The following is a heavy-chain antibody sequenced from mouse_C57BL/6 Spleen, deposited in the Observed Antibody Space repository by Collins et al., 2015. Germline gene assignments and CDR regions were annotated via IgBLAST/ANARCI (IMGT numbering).Heavy chain of an antibody. D-gene: IGHD2-4*01. J-gene: IGHJ2*01. CDR2: IYPGSGST. CDR1: GYTFISYW. CDR3: TVYDYDRFDY. Sequence: LQQPGSELVRPGASVKLSCKASGYTFISYWMHWVKQRHGQGLEWIGNIYPGSGSTNYDEKFKSKGTLTVDTSSSTAYMHLSSLTSEDSAVYYCTVYDYDRFDYWGQGTTLTVSS. V-gene: IGHV1S22*01.